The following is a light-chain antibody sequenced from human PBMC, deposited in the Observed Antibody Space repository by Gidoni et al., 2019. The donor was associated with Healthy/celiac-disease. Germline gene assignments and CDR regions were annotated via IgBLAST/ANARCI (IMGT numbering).Light chain of an antibody. Sequence: DVVMTQSPDALAGSLGERATINCKSSQSVLYSSNNKNYLAWYHQKPGQPPRLLIYWASTRESGVPDRFSGSGSGTDFTLTISSLQAEDVAVYYCQQYYSTPQTFGQGTKLEIK. CDR2: WAS. J-gene: IGKJ2*01. CDR1: QSVLYSSNNKNY. CDR3: QQYYSTPQT. V-gene: IGKV4-1*01.